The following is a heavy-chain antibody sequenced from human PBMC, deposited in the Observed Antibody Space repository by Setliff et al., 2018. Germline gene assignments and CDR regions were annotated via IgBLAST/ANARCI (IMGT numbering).Heavy chain of an antibody. CDR3: AALDWGENFYNVDA. CDR2: VRYDGYNK. CDR1: GFTFSRFG. Sequence: PGGSLRLSCAASGFTFSRFGMYWVRQAPGKGLEWVAFVRYDGYNKYYADFVKGRFTISRDNGRNTLYLQINSLRGEDTGVYFCAALDWGENFYNVDAWGKGTTVTVSS. V-gene: IGHV3-30*02. D-gene: IGHD7-27*01. J-gene: IGHJ6*03.